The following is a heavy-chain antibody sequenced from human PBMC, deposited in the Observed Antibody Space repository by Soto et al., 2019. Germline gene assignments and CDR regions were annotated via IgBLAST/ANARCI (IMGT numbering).Heavy chain of an antibody. D-gene: IGHD2-2*02. Sequence: SVKVSCKASGGTFSSYSISWVRQAPGQGLEWMGGIIPIFGTANYAQKFQGRVTITADESTSTAYMELSSLRSEDTAVYYCARDQAVVVPAAIEYYYYGMDVWGQGTTVTVSS. CDR3: ARDQAVVVPAAIEYYYYGMDV. J-gene: IGHJ6*02. V-gene: IGHV1-69*13. CDR1: GGTFSSYS. CDR2: IIPIFGTA.